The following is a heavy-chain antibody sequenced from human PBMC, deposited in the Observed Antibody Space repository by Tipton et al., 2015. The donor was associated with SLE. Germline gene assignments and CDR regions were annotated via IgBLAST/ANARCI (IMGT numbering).Heavy chain of an antibody. CDR2: ISWNSGNI. Sequence: SLRLSCAASGITFDDYAMHWVRQAPGKGLEWVSGISWNSGNILYADSVKGRFTISRDNAKNSLYLQMNSLRAEDTAAYYCAKDVWGQGTLVTVSS. CDR3: AKDV. V-gene: IGHV3-9*01. J-gene: IGHJ4*02. CDR1: GITFDDYA.